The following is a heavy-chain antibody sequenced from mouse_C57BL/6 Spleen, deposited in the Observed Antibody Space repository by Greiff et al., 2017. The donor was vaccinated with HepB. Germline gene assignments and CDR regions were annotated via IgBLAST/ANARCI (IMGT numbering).Heavy chain of an antibody. CDR2: ISGGGGNT. CDR1: GFTFSSYT. Sequence: EVHLVESGGGLVKPGGSLKLSCAASGFTFSSYTMSWVRQTPEKRLEWVATISGGGGNTYYPDSVKGRFTISRDNAKNTLYLQMSSLRSEDTALYYCARRGSYYYYFDYWGQGTTLTVSS. CDR3: ARRGSYYYYFDY. V-gene: IGHV5-9*01. D-gene: IGHD2-12*01. J-gene: IGHJ2*01.